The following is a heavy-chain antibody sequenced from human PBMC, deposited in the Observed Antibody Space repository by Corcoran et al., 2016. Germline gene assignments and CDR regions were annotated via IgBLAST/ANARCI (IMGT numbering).Heavy chain of an antibody. CDR3: ARTYCSGGSCYNGYFDY. CDR2: IIPIFGTA. J-gene: IGHJ4*02. D-gene: IGHD2-15*01. CDR1: GGTFSSYA. Sequence: QVQLVQSGAEVKKPGSSVKVSCKASGGTFSSYAISWVRQAPGQGLEWMGGIIPIFGTANYAQKFQGRVTITADESTSTAYMELSSLRSEDTAVYYCARTYCSGGSCYNGYFDYWGQGTLVTVSS. V-gene: IGHV1-69*01.